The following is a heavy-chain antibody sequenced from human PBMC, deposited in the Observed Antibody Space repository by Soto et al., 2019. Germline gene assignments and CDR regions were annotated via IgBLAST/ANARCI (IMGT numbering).Heavy chain of an antibody. J-gene: IGHJ5*02. CDR3: ARHPPGYYDFWSGYGWFDP. V-gene: IGHV4-39*01. CDR1: GGSINSSSYY. D-gene: IGHD3-3*01. CDR2: IYYSGST. Sequence: LEILSLTCTVSGGSINSSSYYWGWIRQPPGKGLERIGSIYYSGSTYYNPSLKSRVTISVDTSKNQFSLKLSSVTAADTAVYYCARHPPGYYDFWSGYGWFDPWGQGTLVTVSS.